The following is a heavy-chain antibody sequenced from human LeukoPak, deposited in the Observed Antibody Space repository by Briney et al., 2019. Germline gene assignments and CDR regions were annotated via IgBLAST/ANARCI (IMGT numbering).Heavy chain of an antibody. J-gene: IGHJ3*02. V-gene: IGHV4-30-2*02. CDR3: ARMPVAAAFDI. CDR1: GGSISGGYS. Sequence: SEALSLTCAVSGGSISGGYSWNWIRLPPGKGLEWIGYIYHGGGTYYNPSLKSRVTISVDRSKNQFSLNLSSVTAADTAVYYCARMPVAAAFDIWGQGTMVTVSS. D-gene: IGHD6-19*01. CDR2: IYHGGGT.